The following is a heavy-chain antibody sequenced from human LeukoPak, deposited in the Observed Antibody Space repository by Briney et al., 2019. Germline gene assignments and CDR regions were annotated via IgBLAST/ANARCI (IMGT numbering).Heavy chain of an antibody. D-gene: IGHD3-22*01. CDR2: FNVEDGET. CDR1: GHTLNELA. Sequence: GASVKVSCKVSGHTLNELAIQWVRQAPGKGLEWMGGFNVEDGETIYAQKFQGRVTMTEDRSIETAYLDLTSLRSEDTAVYYCATHYDGGAYYPQYYYYQMDVWGKGTTITVSS. V-gene: IGHV1-24*01. J-gene: IGHJ6*03. CDR3: ATHYDGGAYYPQYYYYQMDV.